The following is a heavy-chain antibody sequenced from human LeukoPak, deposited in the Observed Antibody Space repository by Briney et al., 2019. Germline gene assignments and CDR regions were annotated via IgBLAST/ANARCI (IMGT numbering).Heavy chain of an antibody. CDR2: ISASGANT. CDR1: GFAFKDSA. V-gene: IGHV3-23*01. D-gene: IGHD2-15*01. Sequence: GGSLRLSCAASGFAFKDSAMTWVRQAPGKGLEWVSLISASGANTYSTDSVKGRFTLSRDNSENTLYLQMNSLRAGDTAVYYCAKDIEISYWGQGTLVTVSS. CDR3: AKDIEISY. J-gene: IGHJ4*02.